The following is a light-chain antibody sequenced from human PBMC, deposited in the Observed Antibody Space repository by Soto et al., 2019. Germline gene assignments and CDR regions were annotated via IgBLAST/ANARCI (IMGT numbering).Light chain of an antibody. Sequence: QSALTQPRSVSGSPGQSVTISCTGTSSDVGGYNYDSWYQQHPGKAPKLMIYDVSKRPSGVPDRFSGSKSGNTASLTISGLQAEDEADYYCCSYAGSYFFGTGTKLTVL. CDR3: CSYAGSYF. CDR2: DVS. V-gene: IGLV2-11*01. CDR1: SSDVGGYNY. J-gene: IGLJ1*01.